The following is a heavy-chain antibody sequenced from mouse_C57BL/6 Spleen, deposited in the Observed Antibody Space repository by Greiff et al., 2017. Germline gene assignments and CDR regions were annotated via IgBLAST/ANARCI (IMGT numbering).Heavy chain of an antibody. V-gene: IGHV8-12*01. J-gene: IGHJ2*01. Sequence: QVTLKESGPGILQSSQTLSLTCSFSGFSLSTSGMGVSWIRQPSGKGLEWLAHIYWDDDKRYNPSLKSRLTISKDTSRNQVFLKITSVDTADTATYYCARNYGSSYGYFDYWGQGTTLTVSS. D-gene: IGHD1-1*01. CDR2: IYWDDDK. CDR3: ARNYGSSYGYFDY. CDR1: GFSLSTSGMG.